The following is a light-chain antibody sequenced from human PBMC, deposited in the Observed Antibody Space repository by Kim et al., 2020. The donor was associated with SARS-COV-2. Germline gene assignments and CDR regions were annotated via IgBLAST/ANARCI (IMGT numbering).Light chain of an antibody. CDR3: QQRTNWPPFT. Sequence: LSPGGKGTLSWRDNQGVSNFVGRYQPKPGQAPKLLVYEASNRGPGIPARFSGSGSGTDFTLTISSLEPEDFAVYYCQQRTNWPPFTFGQGTKLEI. CDR1: QGVSNF. V-gene: IGKV3-11*01. CDR2: EAS. J-gene: IGKJ2*01.